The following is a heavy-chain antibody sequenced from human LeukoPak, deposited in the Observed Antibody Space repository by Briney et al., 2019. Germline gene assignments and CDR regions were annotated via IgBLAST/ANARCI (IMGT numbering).Heavy chain of an antibody. CDR1: GFTFSSYW. J-gene: IGHJ4*02. V-gene: IGHV3-7*03. CDR2: IKRDGSET. CDR3: AKRIAAAALDY. D-gene: IGHD6-13*01. Sequence: PGGSLRLSCVASGFTFSSYWMTWVRQAPGKGLEWVANIKRDGSETYYMDSVKGRFTISRDNAKNSLYLQMNSLRAEDTAVYYCAKRIAAAALDYWGQGTLVTVSS.